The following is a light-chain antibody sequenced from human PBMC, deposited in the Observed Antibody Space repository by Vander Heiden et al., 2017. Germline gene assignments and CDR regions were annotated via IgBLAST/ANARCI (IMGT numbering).Light chain of an antibody. V-gene: IGLV3-1*01. CDR3: QAWASSTAGGV. CDR1: KLGDKY. J-gene: IGLJ3*02. Sequence: SYELTQPPSVSVSPGQTASITCSGDKLGDKYACWYQQKPGQSPVLGIDQDSKRPSGIPERFAGYNSGKTANLTISGTQAMDEADYDGQAWASSTAGGVFGGGTKLTVL. CDR2: QDS.